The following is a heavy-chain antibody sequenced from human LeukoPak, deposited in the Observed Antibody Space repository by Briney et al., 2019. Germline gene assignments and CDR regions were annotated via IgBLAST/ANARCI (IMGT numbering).Heavy chain of an antibody. Sequence: GRSLRLSCATSGFTFSSYAMHWVRQAPGKGLEWVGVISYDGINKYNADSVKGRFSIARDNSKNTLYLQMNSLRAEDTAVYYCARDSSDWYHWFDPWGQGTLVTVSS. J-gene: IGHJ5*02. D-gene: IGHD6-19*01. V-gene: IGHV3-30*04. CDR2: ISYDGINK. CDR1: GFTFSSYA. CDR3: ARDSSDWYHWFDP.